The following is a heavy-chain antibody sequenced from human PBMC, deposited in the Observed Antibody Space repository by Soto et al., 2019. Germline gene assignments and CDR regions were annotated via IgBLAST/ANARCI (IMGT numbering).Heavy chain of an antibody. J-gene: IGHJ3*01. CDR3: ARDQLYYNDISGRPLNAFDV. CDR2: IGIGSSTK. V-gene: IGHV3-48*01. Sequence: GGSLRLSCAASGFTFRNYGMNWVRQAPGKGLEWVSYIGIGSSTKYYADSVKGRFTISRDNAKNSLCLQMSSLRAEDTAVYYCARDQLYYNDISGRPLNAFDVWGQGTMVTVSS. CDR1: GFTFRNYG. D-gene: IGHD3-22*01.